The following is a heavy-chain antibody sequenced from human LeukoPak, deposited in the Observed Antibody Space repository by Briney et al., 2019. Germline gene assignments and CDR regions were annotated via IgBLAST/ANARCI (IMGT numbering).Heavy chain of an antibody. CDR2: IIPIFGTA. CDR3: ARVGCSGGSCYRHGYYMDV. V-gene: IGHV1-69*13. J-gene: IGHJ6*03. CDR1: GYTFTSYG. D-gene: IGHD2-15*01. Sequence: ASVKVSCKASGYTFTSYGISWVRQAPGQGLEWMGGIIPIFGTANYAQKFQGRVTITADESTSTAYMELSSLRSEDTAVYYCARVGCSGGSCYRHGYYMDVWGKGTTVTISS.